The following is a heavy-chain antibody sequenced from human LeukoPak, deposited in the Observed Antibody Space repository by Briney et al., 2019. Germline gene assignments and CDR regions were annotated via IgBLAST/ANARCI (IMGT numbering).Heavy chain of an antibody. J-gene: IGHJ3*02. V-gene: IGHV4-61*02. CDR3: ARPTYYYDSSGYSENAFDI. CDR1: GASISSGPYY. Sequence: SQTLSLTCTVSGASISSGPYYWSWIRQPAGKGLEWIGRIYSSGSTNYNPSLKSRVTISVDTSKNQFSLKLSSVTAADTAVYYCARPTYYYDSSGYSENAFDIWGQGTMVTVSS. D-gene: IGHD3-22*01. CDR2: IYSSGST.